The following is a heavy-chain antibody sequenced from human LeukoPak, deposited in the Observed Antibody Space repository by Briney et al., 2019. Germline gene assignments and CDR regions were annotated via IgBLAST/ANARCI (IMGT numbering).Heavy chain of an antibody. V-gene: IGHV3-23*01. J-gene: IGHJ4*02. D-gene: IGHD6-13*01. Sequence: GGSLRLSCAASGFTFSSFAMSWGREGPGQGLEWVSSISGRTANTYYADSVKGRFTISRDNSKNTLFLQMNSLRVDDTALYYCEKGGARGDGSSNYLFFDFWGQGT. CDR2: ISGRTANT. CDR1: GFTFSSFA. CDR3: EKGGARGDGSSNYLFFDF.